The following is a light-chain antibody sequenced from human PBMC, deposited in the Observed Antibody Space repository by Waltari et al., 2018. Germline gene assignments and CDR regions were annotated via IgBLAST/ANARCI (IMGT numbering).Light chain of an antibody. V-gene: IGKV1-12*01. Sequence: DIQMTQPPSPVSASVGARVTITCRARQGVNSWLTLYQQKPGKAPRLLIYAASNLQSGVPSRFSGSGSGTDFTLTIRSLQPEDLATYYWQQGWNFPKTFGQGTKLEIK. CDR3: QQGWNFPKT. CDR2: AAS. J-gene: IGKJ2*01. CDR1: QGVNSW.